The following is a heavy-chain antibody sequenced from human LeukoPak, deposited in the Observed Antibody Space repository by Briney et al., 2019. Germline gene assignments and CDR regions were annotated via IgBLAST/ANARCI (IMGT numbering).Heavy chain of an antibody. CDR1: GFSFSDHY. Sequence: GGSLRLSCAASGFSFSDHYMDWVRQAPGKGLEWVGRNRNKANSYTTEYAASVKGRFTISRDDSKNSLYLQMNSLKTEDTAVYYCARHRGISTRDFEYWGQGTLVTVSS. CDR2: NRNKANSYTT. J-gene: IGHJ4*02. D-gene: IGHD3-16*01. V-gene: IGHV3-72*01. CDR3: ARHRGISTRDFEY.